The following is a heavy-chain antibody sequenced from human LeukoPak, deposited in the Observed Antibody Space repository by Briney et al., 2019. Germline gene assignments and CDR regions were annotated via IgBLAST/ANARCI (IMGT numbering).Heavy chain of an antibody. CDR2: INTDGSTT. J-gene: IGHJ4*02. CDR3: ARDLGIAPY. D-gene: IGHD6-13*01. V-gene: IGHV3-74*01. Sequence: GGSLRLSWAASGXTFSSYWVHWVRQAPGKGLVWVSRINTDGSTTNYADSVKGRFTISRDNAKNTLYLQMHSLRAEDTAVYYCARDLGIAPYWGQGTLVTVSS. CDR1: GXTFSSYW.